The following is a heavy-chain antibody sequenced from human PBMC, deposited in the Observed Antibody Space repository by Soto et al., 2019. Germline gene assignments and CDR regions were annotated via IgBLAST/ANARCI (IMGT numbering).Heavy chain of an antibody. V-gene: IGHV3-23*01. D-gene: IGHD2-15*01. CDR1: GFTFSSYA. CDR2: VTADGGT. J-gene: IGHJ3*02. Sequence: GGSLRLSCAASGFTFSSYAMIWVRQAPGKGLEWVSTVTADGGTYYADSVKGRFAMSRDTSENTLYLQMNSLGAEDTAAYYCAPLVSCSGGSCQYDAFAIRGQGSMVTVSS. CDR3: APLVSCSGGSCQYDAFAI.